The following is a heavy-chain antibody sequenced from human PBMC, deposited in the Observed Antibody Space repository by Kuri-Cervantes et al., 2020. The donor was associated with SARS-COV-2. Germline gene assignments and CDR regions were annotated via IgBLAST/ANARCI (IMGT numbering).Heavy chain of an antibody. CDR3: AKDVVMTTVEESY. Sequence: GESLKISCAASGFTFSSYAMSWVRQAPGKGLEWVSAISGSGGSTYYADSVKGRFTISRDNSKNTLYLQMNSLRAEDTAVYYCAKDVVMTTVEESYWGQGTLVTFSS. J-gene: IGHJ4*02. D-gene: IGHD4-23*01. CDR2: ISGSGGST. V-gene: IGHV3-23*01. CDR1: GFTFSSYA.